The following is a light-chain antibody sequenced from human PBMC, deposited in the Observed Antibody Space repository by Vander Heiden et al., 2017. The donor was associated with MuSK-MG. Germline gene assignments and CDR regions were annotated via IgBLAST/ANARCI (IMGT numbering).Light chain of an antibody. CDR3: QQSYSTLT. Sequence: DIQMTQSPSSLSASVGDRVTITCRTSQTINGYLNWYQQRPGKAPKLLIYDVSRLQSGVPSRFSGSGSGTDFTLTISRLQPEDFATYYWQQSYSTLTFGHGTKVDF. CDR1: QTINGY. J-gene: IGKJ3*01. V-gene: IGKV1-39*01. CDR2: DVS.